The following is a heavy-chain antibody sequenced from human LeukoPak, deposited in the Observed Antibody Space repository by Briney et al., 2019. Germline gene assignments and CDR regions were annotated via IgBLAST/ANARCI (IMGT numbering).Heavy chain of an antibody. D-gene: IGHD5-18*01. CDR2: ISAYNGNT. CDR1: GYTFTSYG. Sequence: GASVKVSCKASGYTFTSYGISWVRQAPGQGLEWMGWISAYNGNTNYAQKFQGRVTMTRDTSTSTVYMELSSLRSEDTAVYYCARSDTAMVRPFDYWGQGTLVTVSS. CDR3: ARSDTAMVRPFDY. V-gene: IGHV1-18*01. J-gene: IGHJ4*02.